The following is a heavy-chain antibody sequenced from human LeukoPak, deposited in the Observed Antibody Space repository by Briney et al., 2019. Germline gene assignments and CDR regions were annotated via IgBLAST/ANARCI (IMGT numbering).Heavy chain of an antibody. D-gene: IGHD3-22*01. Sequence: PGGSLRLSCAASGFTVSTTYMSWVRQAPGKGLEWVSVIYSGGSTYYADSVKGRFTISRDNSKNTLFVQMNSLRSEDTALYYCAKGGQYDSDSFFDFWGQGTQVIVSS. CDR2: IYSGGST. V-gene: IGHV3-66*01. CDR1: GFTVSTTY. J-gene: IGHJ4*02. CDR3: AKGGQYDSDSFFDF.